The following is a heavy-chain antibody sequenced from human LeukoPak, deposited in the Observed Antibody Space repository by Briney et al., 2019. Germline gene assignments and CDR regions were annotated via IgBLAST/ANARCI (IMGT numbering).Heavy chain of an antibody. Sequence: GESLKISCKGSGYSFTSYWIGWVRQMPGKGLEWMGIIYPGDSDTRYSLSFQGQVTISADKSISTAYLQWSSLKASDTAMYYCARQRTAAAGHYYYYGMDVWGQGTTVTVSS. D-gene: IGHD6-13*01. CDR2: IYPGDSDT. J-gene: IGHJ6*02. CDR1: GYSFTSYW. V-gene: IGHV5-51*01. CDR3: ARQRTAAAGHYYYYGMDV.